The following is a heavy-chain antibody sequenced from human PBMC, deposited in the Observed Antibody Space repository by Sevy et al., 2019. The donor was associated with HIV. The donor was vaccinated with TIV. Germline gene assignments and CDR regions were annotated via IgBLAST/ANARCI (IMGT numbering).Heavy chain of an antibody. CDR2: IYPDDSET. J-gene: IGHJ4*02. Sequence: GESLKISCKGSGYSFTRYWIAWVRQMPGKGLEWMGIIYPDDSETRNSPSFQGQVTISADKSISTAYLQWSSLRASDSAMYYCARLICTSALCYLDYWGQGNLVTVSS. D-gene: IGHD2-8*01. CDR1: GYSFTRYW. CDR3: ARLICTSALCYLDY. V-gene: IGHV5-51*01.